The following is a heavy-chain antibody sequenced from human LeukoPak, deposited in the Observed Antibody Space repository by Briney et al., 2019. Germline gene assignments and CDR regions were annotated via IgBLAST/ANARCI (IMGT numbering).Heavy chain of an antibody. CDR3: ARVVAAGYYGMDV. D-gene: IGHD2-15*01. CDR2: ISSSSSTI. V-gene: IGHV3-48*01. J-gene: IGHJ6*02. CDR1: GFTSSSYS. Sequence: GGSPRLSCAASGFTSSSYSMNWVRQAPGKGLEWVSYISSSSSTIYYADSVKGRFTISRDNAKNSLYLQMNSLRAEDTAVYYCARVVAAGYYGMDVWGQGTTVTVSS.